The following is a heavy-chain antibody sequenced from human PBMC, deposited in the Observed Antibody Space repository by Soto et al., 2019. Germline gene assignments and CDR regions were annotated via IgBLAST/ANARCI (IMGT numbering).Heavy chain of an antibody. CDR3: ARHLTYCSAGSCYSDFPYYGMDV. V-gene: IGHV4-39*01. D-gene: IGHD2-15*01. CDR2: IFYSGST. J-gene: IGHJ6*02. Sequence: SETLSLTCTVSGGSISSSSYYWGWIRQPPGKGLEWIGSIFYSGSTYYNPSLKSRVTISVDTSKNQFSLKLSSVTAADPAVYYCARHLTYCSAGSCYSDFPYYGMDVWGQGTTVTVSS. CDR1: GGSISSSSYY.